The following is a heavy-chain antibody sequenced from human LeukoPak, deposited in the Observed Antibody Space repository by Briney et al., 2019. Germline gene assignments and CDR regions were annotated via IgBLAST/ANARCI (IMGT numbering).Heavy chain of an antibody. D-gene: IGHD3-16*01. J-gene: IGHJ4*02. CDR1: GYTFTSYA. V-gene: IGHV1-3*01. CDR2: INAGNGNT. Sequence: ASVKVSCKASGYTFTSYAMHWVRQAPGQRLEWMGWINAGNGNTKYSQKFQGRVTITRDTSASTAYMELSSLRSEDTAVYYCARDRPYDYAWLWYFDYWGQGTLVTVSS. CDR3: ARDRPYDYAWLWYFDY.